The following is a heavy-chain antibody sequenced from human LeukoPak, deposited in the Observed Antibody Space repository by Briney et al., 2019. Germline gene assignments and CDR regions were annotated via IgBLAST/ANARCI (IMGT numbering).Heavy chain of an antibody. CDR2: INTGNGNT. D-gene: IGHD4-11*01. V-gene: IGHV1-3*04. Sequence: ASVKVSCKASGYTLTSYAIHWVRQAPGQRPEWMGWINTGNGNTKYSQKFQGRVTITRDTSANTAYMELSSLRFEDTAVYYCASGGSRMTTFYIIDYWGQGTLVTVSS. CDR3: ASGGSRMTTFYIIDY. J-gene: IGHJ4*02. CDR1: GYTLTSYA.